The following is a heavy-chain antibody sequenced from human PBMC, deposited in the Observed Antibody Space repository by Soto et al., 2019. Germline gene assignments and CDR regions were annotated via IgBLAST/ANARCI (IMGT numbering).Heavy chain of an antibody. CDR3: ARVAAAGTALFDY. V-gene: IGHV1-2*04. CDR1: GYTFTGYY. D-gene: IGHD6-13*01. Sequence: QVQLVQSGAEVKKPGASVKVSCKASGYTFTGYYMHWVRQAPGQGLEWMGWINPNSGGTNYAQKFQGWVTMTRDTSISTAYMELSRLRFDDTAVYYCARVAAAGTALFDYWGQGTLVTVSS. J-gene: IGHJ4*02. CDR2: INPNSGGT.